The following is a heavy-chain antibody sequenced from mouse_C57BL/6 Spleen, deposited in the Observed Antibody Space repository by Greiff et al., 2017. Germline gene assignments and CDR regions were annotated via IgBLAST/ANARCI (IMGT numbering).Heavy chain of an antibody. J-gene: IGHJ4*01. V-gene: IGHV2-2*01. D-gene: IGHD6-5*01. CDR1: GFSLTSYG. CDR3: ASPIARGYAMDY. Sequence: QVQLKESGPGLVQPSQSLSITCTVSGFSLTSYGVHWVRQSPGKGLEWLGVIWSGGSTDDNAAFISRLSISKDNSKDQVFYKMNSLQADDTAIYSCASPIARGYAMDYWGQGTSVTVSS. CDR2: IWSGGST.